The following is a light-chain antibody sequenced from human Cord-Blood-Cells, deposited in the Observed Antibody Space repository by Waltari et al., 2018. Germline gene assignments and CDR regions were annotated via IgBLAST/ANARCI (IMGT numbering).Light chain of an antibody. Sequence: DIKMTQSPSTLSASVGDRVTLPCRASQNISSWLAWYQQKPGKAPKFLIYKAASLESGVPSRFMGIGSVTEFSLTISSLQPDDFATDYCEQYNSYSTFGQGTKVEIK. CDR3: EQYNSYST. CDR2: KAA. V-gene: IGKV1-5*03. J-gene: IGKJ1*01. CDR1: QNISSW.